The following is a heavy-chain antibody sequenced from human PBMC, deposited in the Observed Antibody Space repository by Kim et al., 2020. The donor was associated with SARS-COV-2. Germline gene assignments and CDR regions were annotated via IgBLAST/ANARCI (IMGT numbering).Heavy chain of an antibody. V-gene: IGHV4-39*01. J-gene: IGHJ4*02. CDR3: ASYLSGSYLGVDY. Sequence: SETLSLTCTVSGGSISSSSYYWGWIRQPPGKGLEWIGSIYYSGSTYYNPSLKSRVTISVDTSKNQFSLKLSSVTAADTAVYYCASYLSGSYLGVDYWGQGTLVTVSS. D-gene: IGHD1-26*01. CDR2: IYYSGST. CDR1: GGSISSSSYY.